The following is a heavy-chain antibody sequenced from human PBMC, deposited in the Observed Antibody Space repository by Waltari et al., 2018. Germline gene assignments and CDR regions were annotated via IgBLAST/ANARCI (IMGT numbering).Heavy chain of an antibody. CDR3: ARHINFWSGYYFDS. CDR2: IYYTGTT. Sequence: QLQLQESGPQLVTPSETLSLTCTVSGASLDNTTHYWGWVRQPPGKGLEWIGSIYYTGTTYYKPSLKSRMTISADTSKTQFSLRLSSVTAADTAVYYCARHINFWSGYYFDSWGQGTLVTVSS. CDR1: GASLDNTTHY. V-gene: IGHV4-39*01. J-gene: IGHJ4*02. D-gene: IGHD3-3*01.